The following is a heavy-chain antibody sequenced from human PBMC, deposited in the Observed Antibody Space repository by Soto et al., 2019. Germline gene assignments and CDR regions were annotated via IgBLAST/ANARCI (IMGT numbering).Heavy chain of an antibody. CDR1: GYTPTNYD. J-gene: IGHJ4*02. Sequence: ASVKVSCKTSGYTPTNYDIGWVRQAPGQGLEWMGWISAYNGNRNSAQKLQGRLTMTTDTSTKTAYMELRSLRSDDTAVYFCASALYRRGTYYAFDHWGQGTLVTVS. D-gene: IGHD1-26*01. V-gene: IGHV1-18*01. CDR2: ISAYNGNR. CDR3: ASALYRRGTYYAFDH.